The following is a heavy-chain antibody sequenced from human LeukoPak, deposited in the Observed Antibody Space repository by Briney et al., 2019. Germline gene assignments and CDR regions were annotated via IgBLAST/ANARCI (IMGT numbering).Heavy chain of an antibody. J-gene: IGHJ4*02. CDR2: IYSSGTT. D-gene: IGHD6-13*01. V-gene: IGHV4-59*01. CDR3: ARVTGYMVEDYFDY. Sequence: PSETLSLTCTVSGGSISNYYWNWIRQPPGKGLEWIGFIYSSGTTNYNPSLKSRVTISVDTSKNQFSLRLSSVTAADTALYYCARVTGYMVEDYFDYWGQGTLVTVSS. CDR1: GGSISNYY.